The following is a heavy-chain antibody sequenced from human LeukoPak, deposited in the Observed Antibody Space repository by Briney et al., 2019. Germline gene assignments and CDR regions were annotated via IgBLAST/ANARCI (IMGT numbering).Heavy chain of an antibody. D-gene: IGHD3-10*01. J-gene: IGHJ6*03. CDR3: ARWVGTSGGYWGTIYYHMDV. CDR2: ISSTTSTI. V-gene: IGHV3-48*01. CDR1: GFTFSTSN. Sequence: PGGSLRLSCAASGFTFSTSNMNWVRQAPGKGLEWVSYISSTTSTIYYADSVKGRFTISRNNAKNSLYLQMNSLSAEDTAVYYCARWVGTSGGYWGTIYYHMDVWDKGTTVTVSS.